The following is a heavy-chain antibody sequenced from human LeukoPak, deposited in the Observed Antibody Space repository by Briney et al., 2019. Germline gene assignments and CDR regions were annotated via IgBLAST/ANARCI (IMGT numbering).Heavy chain of an antibody. CDR3: ARWNGWNYVGYFDY. J-gene: IGHJ4*02. CDR1: GGSISSGGYY. V-gene: IGHV4-31*03. D-gene: IGHD1-7*01. Sequence: PSQTLSLTCTISGGSISSGGYYWSWIRQHPGKGLEWIGYIYYSGSTYYNPSLKSRVTISVDTSKNQFSLKLSSVTAADTAVYYCARWNGWNYVGYFDYWGQGTLVTVSS. CDR2: IYYSGST.